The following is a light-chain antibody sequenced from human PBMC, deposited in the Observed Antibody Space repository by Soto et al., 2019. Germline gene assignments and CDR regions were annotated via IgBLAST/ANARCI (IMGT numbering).Light chain of an antibody. J-gene: IGKJ5*01. CDR3: QQLNAYPLT. CDR2: GAS. Sequence: DIRLTQSAALLSASLGDRVTITCGASQGISSYLAWFQQKPGRAPNLLIYGASTLQSGVPSRFSGSGSGTDFNLTISNLQPEDFATYYCQQLNAYPLTFGQGTRLEIK. V-gene: IGKV1-9*01. CDR1: QGISSY.